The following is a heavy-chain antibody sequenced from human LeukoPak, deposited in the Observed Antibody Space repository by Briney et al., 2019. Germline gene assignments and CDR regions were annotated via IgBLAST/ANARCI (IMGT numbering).Heavy chain of an antibody. CDR3: ARGPDYGARTDYLDY. CDR2: IKQGGGER. Sequence: PGVSLRLSCAASGFTFNRHWMNWVRQAPGKGLEWVANIKQGGGERNYVDSVKGRFTISRDDAKNTLYLQLNSLRGEDTAIYYCARGPDYGARTDYLDYWGQGALVTVSS. D-gene: IGHD4-17*01. J-gene: IGHJ4*02. V-gene: IGHV3-7*03. CDR1: GFTFNRHW.